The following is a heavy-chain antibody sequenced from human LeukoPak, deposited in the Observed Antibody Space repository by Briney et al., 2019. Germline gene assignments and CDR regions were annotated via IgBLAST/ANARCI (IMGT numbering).Heavy chain of an antibody. V-gene: IGHV3-30*18. CDR2: ISYDGGSK. CDR1: GFTFSLYD. CDR3: AKDDYGMDV. J-gene: IGHJ6*02. Sequence: GGSLRLSCAASGFTFSLYDMHWVLQAPGKGLEWVAVISYDGGSKYYADSVKGRFTISRDNSKNTLYLQMNSLGAEDTAVYYCAKDDYGMDVWGQGTTVTVSS.